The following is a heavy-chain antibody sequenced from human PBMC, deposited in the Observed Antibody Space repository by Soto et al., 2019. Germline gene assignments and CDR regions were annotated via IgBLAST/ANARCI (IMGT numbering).Heavy chain of an antibody. V-gene: IGHV1-69*12. J-gene: IGHJ4*02. CDR3: VRGPDYEGYFDY. Sequence: QVRLVQSGADVKKTGSSVKVSCRASGGTFSNYAIGWVRQAPGQGLEWMGGIILPFGTANYAQKFQGRVTITADESMTTAYMELRGLRSEDTAVYYCVRGPDYEGYFDYWGLGTLVTVSS. D-gene: IGHD3-22*01. CDR1: GGTFSNYA. CDR2: IILPFGTA.